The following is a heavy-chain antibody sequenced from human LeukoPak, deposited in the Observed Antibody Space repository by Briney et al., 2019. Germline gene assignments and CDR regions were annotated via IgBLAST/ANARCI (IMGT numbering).Heavy chain of an antibody. CDR1: GDSINNYY. D-gene: IGHD6-6*01. V-gene: IGHV4-59*01. CDR3: ARGSNWLDP. CDR2: VYYSGNT. J-gene: IGHJ5*02. Sequence: PSETLSLTCSVPGDSINNYYWSWIRQPPGKGLEWIGYVYYSGNTNYNPTLKSRVTISKDTSKKQISLNLSSVTAADTAVYYCARGSNWLDPWGQGTLVTVSS.